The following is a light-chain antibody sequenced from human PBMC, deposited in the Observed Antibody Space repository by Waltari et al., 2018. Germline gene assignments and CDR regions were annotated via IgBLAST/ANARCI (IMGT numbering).Light chain of an antibody. CDR3: AIWYSRSCV. Sequence: QPVLTQSTSLSASPGTSASFTCTLRSDIHIDSHTIYWYPQKPGSPPRYLLRNKIGSSDLLGSGVPSRFSGSTDVSTNAGLLLVSGLQSDDEAVYYCAIWYSRSCVFGGGTKLSVL. CDR2: NKIGSSD. V-gene: IGLV5-39*01. J-gene: IGLJ2*01. CDR1: SDIHIDSHT.